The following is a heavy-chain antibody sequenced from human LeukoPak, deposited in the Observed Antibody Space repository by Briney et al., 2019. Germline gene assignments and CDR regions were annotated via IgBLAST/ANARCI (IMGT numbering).Heavy chain of an antibody. CDR3: ARGDYYDSSGYYYH. J-gene: IGHJ5*02. CDR1: GGSISSGDYY. CDR2: IYYSGST. V-gene: IGHV4-30-4*08. Sequence: PSETLSLTCTVSGGSISSGDYYWSWIRQPPGMGLEWIGFIYYSGSTSYNPSLKSRVTISLDTSKNYFSLKLTSVTAADTAMYYCARGDYYDSSGYYYHWGQGTLVTVSS. D-gene: IGHD3-22*01.